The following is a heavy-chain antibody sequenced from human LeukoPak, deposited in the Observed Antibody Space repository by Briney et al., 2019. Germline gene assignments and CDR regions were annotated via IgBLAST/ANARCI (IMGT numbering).Heavy chain of an antibody. CDR3: VRLPSGLIDY. J-gene: IGHJ4*02. Sequence: SETLSLTCTVSGGSIDNSHYYWGWIRQPPGEGLEWIASIHYSGSTHYNPSLKSRVTKTVDTSKNQFSLKLSSVTAADTAVYYCVRLPSGLIDYWGQGTLVTVSS. CDR2: IHYSGST. CDR1: GGSIDNSHYY. V-gene: IGHV4-39*01. D-gene: IGHD6-19*01.